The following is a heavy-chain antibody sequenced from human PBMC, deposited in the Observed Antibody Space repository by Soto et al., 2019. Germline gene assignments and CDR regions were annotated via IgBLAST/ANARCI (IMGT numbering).Heavy chain of an antibody. Sequence: QGQLVQSGAELRTPGASVKVSCTASGFTLSDYFIHWVRQAPGQGLEWMGWINPNSGATKYAQNLQGRVTLTGDKSISTAFMELSRLTSDDTAVYFCARVGNGFEIWGQGTMVTVSS. D-gene: IGHD2-15*01. CDR3: ARVGNGFEI. V-gene: IGHV1-2*02. CDR2: INPNSGAT. J-gene: IGHJ3*02. CDR1: GFTLSDYF.